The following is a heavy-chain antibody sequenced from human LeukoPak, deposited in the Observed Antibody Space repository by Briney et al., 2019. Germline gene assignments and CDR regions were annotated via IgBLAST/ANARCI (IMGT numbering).Heavy chain of an antibody. V-gene: IGHV3-21*01. J-gene: IGHJ4*02. D-gene: IGHD6-13*01. CDR3: ASQYTSSRIFDD. Sequence: GGSLRLSCAASGFTFSSYSMNWVRQAPGKGLEWVSSISSSSTYIYYADSVKGRFTVSGDNAKNSLYLQMNSLRAEDTAVYFCASQYTSSRIFDDWGQGTLVTVSS. CDR2: ISSSSTYI. CDR1: GFTFSSYS.